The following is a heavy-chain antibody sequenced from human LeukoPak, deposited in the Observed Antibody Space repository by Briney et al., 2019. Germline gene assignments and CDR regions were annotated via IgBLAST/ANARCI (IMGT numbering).Heavy chain of an antibody. Sequence: TSETLSLTCTVSGGSISSYYWSWIRQPPGKGLEWIGYIYYSGSTYYNPSLKSRVTISVDTSKNQFSLKLSSVTAADTAVYYCARHWEYYDFWSGYYTPNRPMDVWGQGTTVTVSS. CDR1: GGSISSYY. CDR2: IYYSGST. V-gene: IGHV4-59*04. J-gene: IGHJ6*02. D-gene: IGHD3-3*01. CDR3: ARHWEYYDFWSGYYTPNRPMDV.